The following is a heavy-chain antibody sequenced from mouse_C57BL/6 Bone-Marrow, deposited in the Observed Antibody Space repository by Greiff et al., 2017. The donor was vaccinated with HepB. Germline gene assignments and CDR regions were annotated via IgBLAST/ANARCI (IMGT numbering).Heavy chain of an antibody. CDR3: ARSTTVVEPLYWYFDV. D-gene: IGHD1-1*01. V-gene: IGHV1-72*01. J-gene: IGHJ1*03. Sequence: VKLQQPGAELVKPGASVKLSCKASGYTFTSYWMHWVKQRPGRGLEWIGRIDPNSGGTKYKEKFKSKATLTVDKPSSTAYMQLSSLTSEDSAVYYCARSTTVVEPLYWYFDVWGTGTTVTVSS. CDR2: IDPNSGGT. CDR1: GYTFTSYW.